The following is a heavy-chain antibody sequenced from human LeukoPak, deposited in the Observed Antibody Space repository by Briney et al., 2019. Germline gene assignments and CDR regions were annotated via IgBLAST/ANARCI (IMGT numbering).Heavy chain of an antibody. D-gene: IGHD3-9*01. CDR2: ISAYNGST. CDR3: ASYDILTGYRYFQH. V-gene: IGHV1-18*04. J-gene: IGHJ1*01. CDR1: GYTFTSYG. Sequence: GASVKVSCKASGYTFTSYGISWVRQAPGQGLEWMGWISAYNGSTNYAQKLQGRVTMTTDTSTSTAYMELRSLRSDDTAVYYCASYDILTGYRYFQHWGQGTLVTVSS.